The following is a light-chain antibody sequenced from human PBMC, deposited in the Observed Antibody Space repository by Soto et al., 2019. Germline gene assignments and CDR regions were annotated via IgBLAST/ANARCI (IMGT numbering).Light chain of an antibody. V-gene: IGKV1-12*01. Sequence: IHMTQSPSSVSASVGDRVTITCRASQDISSWLAWYQQKPGKAPKLLIYATSSLQSGVPSRFSGSGYGTDFNLTISSLQPEDFATYYCQQANSFPITFGQGTRLEIK. CDR1: QDISSW. J-gene: IGKJ5*01. CDR3: QQANSFPIT. CDR2: ATS.